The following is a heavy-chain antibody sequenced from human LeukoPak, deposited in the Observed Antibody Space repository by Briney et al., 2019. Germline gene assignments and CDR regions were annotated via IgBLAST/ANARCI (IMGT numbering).Heavy chain of an antibody. CDR1: GYTFTSYG. V-gene: IGHV1-2*02. CDR3: AKVSTEDYYYGMDV. J-gene: IGHJ6*02. Sequence: GASVKVSCKASGYTFTSYGISWVRQAPGQGLEWMGWINPNSGGTNYAQKFQGRVTMTRDTSISTAYMELSRLRSDDTAVYYCAKVSTEDYYYGMDVWGQGTTVTVSS. D-gene: IGHD4-17*01. CDR2: INPNSGGT.